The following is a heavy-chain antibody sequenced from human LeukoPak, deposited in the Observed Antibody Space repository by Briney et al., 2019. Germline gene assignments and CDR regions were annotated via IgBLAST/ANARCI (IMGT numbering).Heavy chain of an antibody. CDR3: AREGYSYGYFYLDY. CDR2: IYSGGST. Sequence: GGSLRLSCAASGFTFSSYSMNWVRQAPGKGLEWVSVIYSGGSTYYADSVKGRFTISRDNSKNTLYLQMSSLRAEDTAVYYCAREGYSYGYFYLDYWGQGTLVTVSS. J-gene: IGHJ4*02. D-gene: IGHD5-18*01. V-gene: IGHV3-53*01. CDR1: GFTFSSYS.